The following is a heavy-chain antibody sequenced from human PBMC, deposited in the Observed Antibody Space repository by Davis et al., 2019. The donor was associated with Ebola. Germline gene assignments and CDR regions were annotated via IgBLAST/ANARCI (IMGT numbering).Heavy chain of an antibody. V-gene: IGHV3-74*01. CDR1: GFTFSSYW. D-gene: IGHD6-19*01. CDR3: ARVGYSSGWYPFDY. J-gene: IGHJ4*02. Sequence: GESLKISCAASGFTFSSYWMHWVRQAPGKGLVWVSRINSDGSSTSYADSVKGRFTISRDNAKNSLYLQMNSLRAEDTAVYYCARVGYSSGWYPFDYWGQGTLVTVSS. CDR2: INSDGSST.